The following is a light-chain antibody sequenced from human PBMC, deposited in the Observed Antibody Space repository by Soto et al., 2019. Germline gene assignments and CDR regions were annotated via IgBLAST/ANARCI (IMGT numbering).Light chain of an antibody. CDR3: QQYSSLWT. J-gene: IGKJ1*01. Sequence: IVSTPSPRTLSSSAGQRATLSAGTTQSVSNNYLAWYQQKPGQAPRLLIYGASSRATGIPDRFSGSGSGTDFTLSISRLEPEDFAVYYCQQYSSLWTFGQGTKVVIK. CDR2: GAS. V-gene: IGKV3-20*01. CDR1: QSVSNNY.